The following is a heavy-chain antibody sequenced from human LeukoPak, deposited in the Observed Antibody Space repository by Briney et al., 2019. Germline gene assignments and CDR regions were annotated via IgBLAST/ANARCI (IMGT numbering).Heavy chain of an antibody. V-gene: IGHV3-33*01. J-gene: IGHJ6*02. CDR1: GFTFSSYG. CDR2: IWYDGSNK. CDR3: ARDPAYYDFWSGPPTSGYGMDV. Sequence: GSLRLSCAASGFTFSSYGMHWVRQAPGKGLEWVAVIWYDGSNKYYADSVKGRFTISRDNSKNTLYLQMNSLRAEDTAVYYCARDPAYYDFWSGPPTSGYGMDVWGQGTTVTVSS. D-gene: IGHD3-3*01.